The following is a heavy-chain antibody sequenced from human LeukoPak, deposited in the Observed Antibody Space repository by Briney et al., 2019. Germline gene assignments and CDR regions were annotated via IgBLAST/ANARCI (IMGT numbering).Heavy chain of an antibody. J-gene: IGHJ5*02. CDR1: GYTFTSYA. V-gene: IGHV7-4-1*02. D-gene: IGHD6-13*01. CDR2: INTNTGNP. CDR3: ARAGYSSSWDDYNWFDP. Sequence: ASVKVSCKASGYTFTSYAMNWVRQAPGQGLEWMGWINTNTGNPTYAQGFTGRFVFSLDTSVSTAYLQISSLKAEDTAVYYCARAGYSSSWDDYNWFDPWGQGTLVTVSS.